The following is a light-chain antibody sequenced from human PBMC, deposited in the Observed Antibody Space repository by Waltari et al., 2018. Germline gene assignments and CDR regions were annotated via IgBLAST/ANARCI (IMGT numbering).Light chain of an antibody. J-gene: IGKJ4*01. CDR3: QQFYDSQLT. Sequence: DIVMTQSPDPLAVSLGETATTNCKSNQIISSKFNYKSYLAWFQQKPRQPPRLLIYWASTRESGVPGRFSGSGSGTDFTLTISDLQAEDVALYYCQQFYDSQLTFGGGTKVEI. CDR1: QIISSKFNYKSY. CDR2: WAS. V-gene: IGKV4-1*01.